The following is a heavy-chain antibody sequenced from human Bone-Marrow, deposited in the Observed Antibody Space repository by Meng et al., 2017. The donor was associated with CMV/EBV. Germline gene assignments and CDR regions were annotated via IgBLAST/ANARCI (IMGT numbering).Heavy chain of an antibody. CDR3: ARDRYCSSTSCLGPGFDP. V-gene: IGHV1-2*02. CDR2: INPNSGGT. J-gene: IGHJ5*02. CDR1: GYTFTGYY. Sequence: ASVKVSCKASGYTFTGYYMHWVRQAPGQGLEWMGWINPNSGGTNYAQKFQGRVTMTRDTSISTAYMELSRLRSDDTAVYYCARDRYCSSTSCLGPGFDPWGQGTLVTVSS. D-gene: IGHD2-2*01.